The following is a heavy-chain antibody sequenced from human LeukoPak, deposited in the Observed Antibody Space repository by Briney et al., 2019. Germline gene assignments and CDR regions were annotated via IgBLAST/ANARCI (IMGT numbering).Heavy chain of an antibody. CDR3: ARDRATVVTRSYFQH. D-gene: IGHD4-23*01. J-gene: IGHJ1*01. Sequence: GGSLRLSCAASGFTFSSYSMNWVCQAPGKGLEWVSSISSSSSDIYYADSVKGRFTISRDNAKNSLYLQMNSLRAEDTAVYYCARDRATVVTRSYFQHWGQGTLVTVSS. CDR1: GFTFSSYS. CDR2: ISSSSSDI. V-gene: IGHV3-21*01.